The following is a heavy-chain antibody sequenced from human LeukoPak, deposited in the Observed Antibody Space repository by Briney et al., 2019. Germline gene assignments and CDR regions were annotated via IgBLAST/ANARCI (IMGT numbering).Heavy chain of an antibody. J-gene: IGHJ4*02. V-gene: IGHV4-34*01. CDR2: INHSGST. CDR1: GASFSGYY. Sequence: PSETLSLTCAVYGASFSGYYWSWIRQPPGKGLEWIGEINHSGSTNYNPSLKSRVTISVDTSKNQFSLKLSSVTAADTAVYYCARGGYSYGLYFDYWGQGTLVTVSS. D-gene: IGHD5-18*01. CDR3: ARGGYSYGLYFDY.